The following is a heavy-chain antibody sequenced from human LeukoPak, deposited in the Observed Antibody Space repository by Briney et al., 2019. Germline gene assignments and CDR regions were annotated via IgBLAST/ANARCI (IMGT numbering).Heavy chain of an antibody. CDR1: GFTFSSYV. V-gene: IGHV3-64D*09. CDR2: ISSYGDST. CDR3: VKDPAYGGSWSAP. J-gene: IGHJ5*02. D-gene: IGHD1-26*01. Sequence: GGSLRLSCSVSGFTFSSYVMHWFRQAPGKGLEYVSAISSYGDSTYYADSVKGRFTISRDNSKNTLYLQMSSLRVEDTAVYYCVKDPAYGGSWSAPWGQGTLVTVSS.